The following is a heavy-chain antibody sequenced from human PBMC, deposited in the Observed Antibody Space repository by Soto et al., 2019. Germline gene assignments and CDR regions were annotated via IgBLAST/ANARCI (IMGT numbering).Heavy chain of an antibody. V-gene: IGHV1-69*01. CDR2: IIPIVGTE. CDR1: GGTFSSYA. D-gene: IGHD5-18*01. CDR3: ARASPVDTAMVGLEDYFDY. Sequence: QVQLVQSGAEVKKPGSSVKVSCKASGGTFSSYAISWVRQAPGQGLEWMGGIIPIVGTENYAQKFQGRVTITADESTSTAYMELSSLRAEDTAVYYCARASPVDTAMVGLEDYFDYWGQGTLVTVSS. J-gene: IGHJ4*02.